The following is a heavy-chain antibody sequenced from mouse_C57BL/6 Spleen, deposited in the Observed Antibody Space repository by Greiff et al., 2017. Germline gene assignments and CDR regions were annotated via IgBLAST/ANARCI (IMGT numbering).Heavy chain of an antibody. J-gene: IGHJ4*01. CDR2: IDPSDSYT. CDR3: ARGLRYYAMDY. V-gene: IGHV1-69*01. Sequence: QVQLQQPGAELVMPGASVKLSCKASGYTFTSYWMPWVKQRPGQGLEWIGEIDPSDSYTNYNQKFKGKSTLTVDKSSSTAYMQLSSLTSEDSAVYYCARGLRYYAMDYWGQGTSVTVSS. D-gene: IGHD3-3*01. CDR1: GYTFTSYW.